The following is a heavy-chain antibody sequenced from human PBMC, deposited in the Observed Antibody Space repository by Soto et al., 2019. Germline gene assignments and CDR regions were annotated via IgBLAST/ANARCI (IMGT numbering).Heavy chain of an antibody. D-gene: IGHD3-10*01. J-gene: IGHJ5*02. Sequence: ASVKVSCKASGYTFISYYMHWVRQAPGHGLQWMGWINTKNGVTKYAQRFQDRVTMTRDASINTAYMQLSRLTSDAAAVYYCARGTGSSWYDPWGQGTLVTVSS. CDR2: INTKNGVT. V-gene: IGHV1-2*02. CDR3: ARGTGSSWYDP. CDR1: GYTFISYY.